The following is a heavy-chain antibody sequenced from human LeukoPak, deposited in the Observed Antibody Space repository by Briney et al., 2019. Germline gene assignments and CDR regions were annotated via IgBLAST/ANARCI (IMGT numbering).Heavy chain of an antibody. V-gene: IGHV1-3*01. D-gene: IGHD2-2*01. J-gene: IGHJ4*02. Sequence: ASVKVSCKASGYTFSNYAIHWVRQAPGQRLEWMGWINAGNGNTKNSQRFQGRVTITRDTSASTAYMELSSLRSEDTAVYYCARDPTTGVVPDGKISSDYYFDSWGRGTLVTVPS. CDR3: ARDPTTGVVPDGKISSDYYFDS. CDR2: INAGNGNT. CDR1: GYTFSNYA.